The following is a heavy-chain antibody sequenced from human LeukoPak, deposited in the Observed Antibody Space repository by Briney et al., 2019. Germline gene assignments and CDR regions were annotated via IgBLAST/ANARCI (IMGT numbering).Heavy chain of an antibody. Sequence: SETLSLTCTVSGGSISRYYWSWIRQPPGKGLEWIGYIYYSGSTNYNPSLKRRVTISVRTSKNQFSLNLSHVTAADTQLYYCARARWHPGRGHYYDMDVWGKGTKVTVSS. CDR3: ARARWHPGRGHYYDMDV. CDR2: IYYSGST. D-gene: IGHD2-15*01. V-gene: IGHV4-59*01. J-gene: IGHJ6*04. CDR1: GGSISRYY.